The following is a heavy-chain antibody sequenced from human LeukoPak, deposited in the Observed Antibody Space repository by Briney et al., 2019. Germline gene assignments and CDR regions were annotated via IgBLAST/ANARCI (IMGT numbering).Heavy chain of an antibody. CDR1: RFTFSTYA. CDR2: ISGSSRHK. J-gene: IGHJ4*02. D-gene: IGHD6-25*01. CDR3: AKDLDGF. V-gene: IGHV3-23*01. Sequence: GGSLRLSCAASRFTFSTYAMSWVRQAPGKGLEWVSIISGSSRHKYYADSVKGRFTISRDNSKNTLYLQMTSLRAEDTAVYYCAKDLDGFWGQGTLVTVSS.